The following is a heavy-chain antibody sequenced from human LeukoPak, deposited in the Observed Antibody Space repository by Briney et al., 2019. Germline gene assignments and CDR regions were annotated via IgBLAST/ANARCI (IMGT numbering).Heavy chain of an antibody. V-gene: IGHV3-73*01. CDR1: GFTFSGSA. Sequence: TGGSLRLSCAASGFTFSGSAIHWVRQASGKGLEWVGRIRSKANSCATSSAASVKGRFTISRDDSKNTAYLQMSSLKTEDTAVYYCTRDYGVLFDYWGQGTLVTVSS. CDR2: IRSKANSCAT. CDR3: TRDYGVLFDY. D-gene: IGHD4-17*01. J-gene: IGHJ4*02.